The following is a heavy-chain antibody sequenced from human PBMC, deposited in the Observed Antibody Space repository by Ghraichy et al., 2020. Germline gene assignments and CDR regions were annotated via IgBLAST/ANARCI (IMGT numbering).Heavy chain of an antibody. CDR1: GGSISSYY. Sequence: SETLSLTCTVSGGSISSYYWSWIRQPPGKGLEWIGYIYYSGSTNYNPSLKSRVTISVDTSKNQFSLKLSSVTAADTAVYYCARMTYYDVWSGVEGAVGYFDYWGQGTQGTVSS. J-gene: IGHJ4*02. CDR3: ARMTYYDVWSGVEGAVGYFDY. CDR2: IYYSGST. D-gene: IGHD3-3*01. V-gene: IGHV4-59*01.